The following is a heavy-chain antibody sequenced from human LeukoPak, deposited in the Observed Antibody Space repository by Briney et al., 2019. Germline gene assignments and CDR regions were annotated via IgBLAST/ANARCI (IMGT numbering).Heavy chain of an antibody. Sequence: GGSLRLSCAASGFTFSNYAMSWVRQAPGKGLEWVSAISSSGGSTYYADSVKGRVTISRDNSKKTLYVQMNSLRAEDTAVYYCAKDRYYHGSGSTYFDYWGQGTLVTVSS. CDR3: AKDRYYHGSGSTYFDY. V-gene: IGHV3-23*01. D-gene: IGHD3-10*01. J-gene: IGHJ4*02. CDR1: GFTFSNYA. CDR2: ISSSGGST.